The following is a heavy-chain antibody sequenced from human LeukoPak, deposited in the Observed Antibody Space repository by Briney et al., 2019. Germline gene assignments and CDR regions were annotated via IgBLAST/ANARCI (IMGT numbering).Heavy chain of an antibody. D-gene: IGHD1-14*01. CDR1: GYTYTSYG. CDR2: ISAYNGDG. V-gene: IGHV1-18*01. Sequence: ASVKVSCKASGYTYTSYGINWVRQAPGHGLEWMGWISAYNGDGEYAQNFQGRVTMTTDTSTNTAYMELRSLRSDDTAVYYCAKDYRGSGEVGETGPLDYWGQGTLVTVSS. J-gene: IGHJ4*02. CDR3: AKDYRGSGEVGETGPLDY.